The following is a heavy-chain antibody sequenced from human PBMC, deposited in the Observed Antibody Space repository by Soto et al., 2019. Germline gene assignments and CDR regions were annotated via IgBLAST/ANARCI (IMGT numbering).Heavy chain of an antibody. D-gene: IGHD6-6*01. CDR3: AKDTEQLVYYYYGMDV. V-gene: IGHV3-30*18. J-gene: IGHJ6*02. CDR2: ISYDGSNK. CDR1: GFTFSSYG. Sequence: QVQLVESGGGVVQPGRSLRLSCAASGFTFSSYGMHWVRQAPGKGLEWVAVISYDGSNKYYADSVKGRFTISRDNSKNTLYLQMNSLRAEDKAVYYCAKDTEQLVYYYYGMDVWGQGTTVTVSS.